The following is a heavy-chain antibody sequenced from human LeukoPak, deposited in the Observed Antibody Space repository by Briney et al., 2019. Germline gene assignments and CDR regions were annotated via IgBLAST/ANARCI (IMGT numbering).Heavy chain of an antibody. CDR1: GGSICSGYSY. CDR3: ARGHCRTNNCPHDSSWPFDP. D-gene: IGHD6-13*01. Sequence: SETLSLTCTVSGGSICSGYSYWTWVRQPGGEGLEWMGHIYTSGNIDYNPSRESRVTISVDTSKNQSSLRLNSVTAADTAVYYCARGHCRTNNCPHDSSWPFDPWGQGTLVTVSS. CDR2: IYTSGNI. V-gene: IGHV4-61*09. J-gene: IGHJ5*02.